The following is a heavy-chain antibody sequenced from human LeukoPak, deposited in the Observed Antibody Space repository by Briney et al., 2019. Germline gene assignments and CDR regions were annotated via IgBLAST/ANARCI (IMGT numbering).Heavy chain of an antibody. D-gene: IGHD3/OR15-3a*01. Sequence: GGSLRLSCAASGFTFSSYWMHWVRQAPGKGLVWVSRISSDGSNAGYADSVKGRFTISRDNAKNTVYLQMNSLSAEDAAVYYCASSFSTVDYWGQGTLVTVSS. V-gene: IGHV3-74*01. CDR2: ISSDGSNA. J-gene: IGHJ4*02. CDR3: ASSFSTVDY. CDR1: GFTFSSYW.